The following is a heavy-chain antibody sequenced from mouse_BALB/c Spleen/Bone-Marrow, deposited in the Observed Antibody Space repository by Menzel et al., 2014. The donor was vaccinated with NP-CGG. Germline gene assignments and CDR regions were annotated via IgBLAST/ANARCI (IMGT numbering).Heavy chain of an antibody. CDR3: ARHAYGNSYXYFDV. V-gene: IGHV1-82*01. D-gene: IGHD2-1*01. J-gene: IGHJ1*01. CDR1: GYAYSSSW. CDR2: IYPGDGDT. Sequence: VKLMESGPELVKPGASVKISCKASGYAYSSSWMNWVKQRPGQGLEWIGRIYPGDGDTNYNGKFKGKATLTADKSSSTAYMQLSSLPSVDSAVYFCARHAYGNSYXYFDVWGAGTTVTVSS.